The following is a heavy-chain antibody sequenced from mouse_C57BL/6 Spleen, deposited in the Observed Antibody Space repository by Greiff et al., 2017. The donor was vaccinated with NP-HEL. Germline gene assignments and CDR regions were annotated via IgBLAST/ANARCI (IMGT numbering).Heavy chain of an antibody. Sequence: VQLQQSGPELVKPGASVKISCKASGYAFSSSWMNWVKQRPGKGLEWIGRIYPGDGDTNYNGKFKGKATLTADKSSSTAYMQLSSLTSEDSAVYFCARGGEIAYWGQGTLVTVSA. CDR2: IYPGDGDT. V-gene: IGHV1-82*01. J-gene: IGHJ3*01. CDR1: GYAFSSSW. CDR3: ARGGEIAY.